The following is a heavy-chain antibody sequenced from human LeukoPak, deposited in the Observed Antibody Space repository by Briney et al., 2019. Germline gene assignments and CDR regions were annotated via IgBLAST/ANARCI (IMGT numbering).Heavy chain of an antibody. V-gene: IGHV3-48*02. Sequence: PGGSLRLSCTASGFTFSGHSMNWVRQAPGKGLEWVSYIMSTGSVTSCADSVQGRFTISRDNAKNSLYLQMNSLRDEDTAVYFCARGLGSSNYHDHRFQPWGQGTLVTVSS. CDR1: GFTFSGHS. D-gene: IGHD3-22*01. J-gene: IGHJ5*02. CDR2: IMSTGSVT. CDR3: ARGLGSSNYHDHRFQP.